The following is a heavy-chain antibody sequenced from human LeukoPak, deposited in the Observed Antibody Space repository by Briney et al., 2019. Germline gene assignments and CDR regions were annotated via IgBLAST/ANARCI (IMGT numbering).Heavy chain of an antibody. CDR3: ARPAYCGGNCYYFPDY. J-gene: IGHJ4*02. Sequence: RTGGSLRLSCAASGFTFSSYEMNWVRQAPGKGLEWVSYISSSGSTIYYADSVKGRFTISRDNAKKSLYLQMNSLRAEDTAVYYCARPAYCGGNCYYFPDYWGQGTLVTVSS. D-gene: IGHD2-21*01. CDR2: ISSSGSTI. CDR1: GFTFSSYE. V-gene: IGHV3-48*03.